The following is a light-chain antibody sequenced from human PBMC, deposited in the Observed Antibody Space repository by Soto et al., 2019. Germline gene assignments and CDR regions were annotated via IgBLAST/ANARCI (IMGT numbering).Light chain of an antibody. Sequence: QLVLTQPPSESGTPGQRVTISCSGSSSNIGSNYLYWYQQLPGTAPKLLIYRNNQRPSGVPDRFSGSKSGTSASLAISGLRSEDEADYYCAAWDDSLSGLVFGGGTKLTVL. CDR3: AAWDDSLSGLV. CDR2: RNN. CDR1: SSNIGSNY. V-gene: IGLV1-47*01. J-gene: IGLJ2*01.